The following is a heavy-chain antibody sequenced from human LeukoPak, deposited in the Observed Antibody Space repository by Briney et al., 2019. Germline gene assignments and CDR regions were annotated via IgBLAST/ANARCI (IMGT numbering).Heavy chain of an antibody. Sequence: GASVKVSCKASGYTFTSFAISWERQAAEQGLEWMGWMNPNSGNTGYAQKFQGRVTITRNTSISTAYMELSSLRSEDTAVYYCARGVHCNYFYYYYYMDVWGKGTTVTVSS. CDR2: MNPNSGNT. CDR3: ARGVHCNYFYYYYYMDV. CDR1: GYTFTSFA. D-gene: IGHD1-7*01. J-gene: IGHJ6*03. V-gene: IGHV1-8*03.